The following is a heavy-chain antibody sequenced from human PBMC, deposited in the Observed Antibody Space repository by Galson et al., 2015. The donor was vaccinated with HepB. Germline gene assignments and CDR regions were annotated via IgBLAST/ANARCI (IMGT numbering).Heavy chain of an antibody. V-gene: IGHV3-48*01. Sequence: SLRLSCAASGFTFSYYSMNWVRQAPGKGLEWVSYISSSGSTTYYADSVRGRFTLSRDNAKNSLYLRMNSLRAEDTAVYFCARENDYYFDYWGQGTLVTVSS. CDR3: ARENDYYFDY. CDR2: ISSSGSTT. D-gene: IGHD1-1*01. CDR1: GFTFSYYS. J-gene: IGHJ4*02.